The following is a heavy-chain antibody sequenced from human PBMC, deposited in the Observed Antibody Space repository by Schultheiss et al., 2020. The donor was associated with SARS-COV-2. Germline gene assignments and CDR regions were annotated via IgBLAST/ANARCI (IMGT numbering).Heavy chain of an antibody. CDR1: GGTFSSYA. V-gene: IGHV1-69*06. CDR3: AREWGIVATPFDY. J-gene: IGHJ4*02. Sequence: SVKVSCKASGGTFSSYAISWVRQAPGQGLEWMGGIIPIFGTANYAQKFQGRVTITADKSTSTAYMELSSLRSEDTAVYYCAREWGIVATPFDYWGQGTLVTVSS. CDR2: IIPIFGTA. D-gene: IGHD5-12*01.